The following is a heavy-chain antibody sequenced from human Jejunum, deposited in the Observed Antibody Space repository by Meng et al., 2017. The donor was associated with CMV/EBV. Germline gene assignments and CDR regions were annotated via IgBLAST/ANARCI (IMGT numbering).Heavy chain of an antibody. CDR3: ASRVGVVGATHGAFDI. V-gene: IGHV3-74*01. Sequence: FSNSGRHGVRQAPWKGLVWVSRINGDGGGITYADSVKGRFTISRDNAKNTLWLQMNTLRPEDTAVYYCASRVGVVGATHGAFDIWGPGTMVTVSS. CDR1: FSNSG. CDR2: INGDGGGI. D-gene: IGHD1-26*01. J-gene: IGHJ3*02.